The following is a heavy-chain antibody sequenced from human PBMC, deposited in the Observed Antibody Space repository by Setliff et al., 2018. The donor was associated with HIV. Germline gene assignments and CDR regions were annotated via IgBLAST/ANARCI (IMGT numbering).Heavy chain of an antibody. Sequence: SETLSLTCAVSGYSISIGYYWGWIRQAPGKGLEWIGNIYHSGITYYNPSIKSRVTISVDTSKNQFSLRLRSVTAADTPVYYCARVRPHYDSSGYYNYYYYYMDVWGKGTTVTVSS. CDR1: GYSISIGYY. D-gene: IGHD3-22*01. V-gene: IGHV4-38-2*01. J-gene: IGHJ6*03. CDR3: ARVRPHYDSSGYYNYYYYYMDV. CDR2: IYHSGIT.